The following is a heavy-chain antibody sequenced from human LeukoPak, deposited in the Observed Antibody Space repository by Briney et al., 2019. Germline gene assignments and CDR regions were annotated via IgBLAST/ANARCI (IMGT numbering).Heavy chain of an antibody. V-gene: IGHV4-39*01. CDR1: GGSISSSSYY. D-gene: IGHD6-19*01. J-gene: IGHJ4*02. CDR2: IYYSGST. Sequence: PSETLFLTCTVSGGSISSSSYYWGWIRQPPGKGLEWIGSIYYSGSTYYNPSLKSRVTISVDTSKNQFSLKLSSATAADTAVYYCARHGPGWDFYFDYWGQGTLVTVSS. CDR3: ARHGPGWDFYFDY.